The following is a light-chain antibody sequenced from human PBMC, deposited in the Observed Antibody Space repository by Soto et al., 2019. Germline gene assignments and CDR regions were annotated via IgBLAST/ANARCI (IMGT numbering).Light chain of an antibody. J-gene: IGKJ1*01. CDR2: GAS. V-gene: IGKV3-15*01. CDR1: QSVSSN. CDR3: QQYNNWPPKWT. Sequence: EIMITQSPAPPSVFPGEKATLSRRARQSVSSNLAWYQQKPGQAPRLLIYGASTRATGIPARFSGSGSGTEFTLTISSLQSEDFAVYYCQQYNNWPPKWTFGQGTKV.